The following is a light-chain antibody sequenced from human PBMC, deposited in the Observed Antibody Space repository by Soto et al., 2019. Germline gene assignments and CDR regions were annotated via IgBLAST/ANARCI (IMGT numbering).Light chain of an antibody. Sequence: DIQMTQSPSTLSASVGDRVTITCRASQSISRWLAWYQLKPGKAPKLLIYDVSNLQGGVPSRVSGSGSGTEFSLTIGSLQPDDYAIYYCQQYSTHSIFGQGTKLEI. CDR1: QSISRW. CDR2: DVS. V-gene: IGKV1-5*01. CDR3: QQYSTHSI. J-gene: IGKJ2*01.